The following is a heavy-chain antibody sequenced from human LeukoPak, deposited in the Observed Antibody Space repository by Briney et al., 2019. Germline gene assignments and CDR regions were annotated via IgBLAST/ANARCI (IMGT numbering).Heavy chain of an antibody. V-gene: IGHV1-69*13. J-gene: IGHJ4*02. CDR2: IIPIFGTA. CDR3: AVEYSSSDGDY. D-gene: IGHD6-6*01. CDR1: GGAFSSYA. Sequence: GASVKVSCKASGGAFSSYAISWVRQAPGQGLEWMGGIIPIFGTANYAQKFQGRVTITADESTSTAYMELSSLRSEDTAVYYCAVEYSSSDGDYWGQGTLVTVSS.